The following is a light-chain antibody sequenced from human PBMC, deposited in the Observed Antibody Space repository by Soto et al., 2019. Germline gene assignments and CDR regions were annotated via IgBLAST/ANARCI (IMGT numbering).Light chain of an antibody. Sequence: DIQMTQSPSTVSASIGDRVTVTCRASQSISSWLAWYQQKPGKAPKLLIYKASSLESGVPSRFSGSGSGTEFTLTISSLQPDDFATYFCQQYNDYSPTFGQGTKLEIK. CDR1: QSISSW. V-gene: IGKV1-5*03. CDR3: QQYNDYSPT. J-gene: IGKJ2*01. CDR2: KAS.